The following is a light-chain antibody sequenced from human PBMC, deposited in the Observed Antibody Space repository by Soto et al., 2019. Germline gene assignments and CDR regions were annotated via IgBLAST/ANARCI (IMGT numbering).Light chain of an antibody. V-gene: IGLV2-11*01. CDR2: DVS. CDR3: CSYAGSSPWM. J-gene: IGLJ3*02. CDR1: SSDVGGYNY. Sequence: QSALTQPRSVSGSPGQSVTISCTGTSSDVGGYNYVSWYQQHPGKAPKLMIYDVSKRPSGVPDRFSGSKSGNTASLTISGLQAEDEADYYCCSYAGSSPWMFGGGTKLTVL.